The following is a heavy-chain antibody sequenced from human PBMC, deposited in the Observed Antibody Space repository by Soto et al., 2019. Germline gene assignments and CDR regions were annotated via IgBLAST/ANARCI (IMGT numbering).Heavy chain of an antibody. J-gene: IGHJ3*02. D-gene: IGHD3-22*01. V-gene: IGHV1-69*05. CDR3: ARSYDSSGYYRYAFDI. Sequence: GASVKVCCKASGGTFSSYAMSWVRQAPGQGLEWMGGIIPIFGTANYAQKFQGRVTMTRDTSTSTVYMELSSLRSEDTAVYYCARSYDSSGYYRYAFDIWGQGTMVTVSS. CDR2: IIPIFGTA. CDR1: GGTFSSYA.